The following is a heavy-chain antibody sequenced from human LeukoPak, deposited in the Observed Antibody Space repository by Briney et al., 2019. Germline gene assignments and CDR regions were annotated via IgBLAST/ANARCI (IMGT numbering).Heavy chain of an antibody. CDR1: GGSISSYY. CDR3: AREGGSGYYPPPLGFDY. Sequence: SETLSLTCTVSGGSISSYYWSWIRQPPGKGLEWIGYIYYSGSTNYNPSLKSRVTISVDTSKNQFSLKLSSVTAADTAVYYCAREGGSGYYPPPLGFDYWGQGTLVTVSS. CDR2: IYYSGST. V-gene: IGHV4-59*01. J-gene: IGHJ4*02. D-gene: IGHD3-22*01.